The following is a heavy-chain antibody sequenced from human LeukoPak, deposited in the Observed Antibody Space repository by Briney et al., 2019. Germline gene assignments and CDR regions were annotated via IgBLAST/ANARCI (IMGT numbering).Heavy chain of an antibody. D-gene: IGHD6-13*01. CDR2: INHSGST. CDR1: GGSISSSSYY. CDR3: ARRKRYSSSWSDRYYYYGMDV. Sequence: SETLSLTCTVSGGSISSSSYYWGWIRQPPGKGLEWIGEINHSGSTNYNPSLKSRVTISVDTSKNQFSLKLSSVTAADTAVYYCARRKRYSSSWSDRYYYYGMDVWGQGTTVTVSS. J-gene: IGHJ6*02. V-gene: IGHV4-39*07.